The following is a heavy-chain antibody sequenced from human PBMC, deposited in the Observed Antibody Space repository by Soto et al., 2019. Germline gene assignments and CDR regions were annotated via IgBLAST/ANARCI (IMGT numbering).Heavy chain of an antibody. Sequence: EVQLVESGGGLVQPGGSLRLSCAASGFGFSTSEMNWVRQAPGKGLEGISYISKSSVTTHYADTVKGRFTISRDNAKNLLYLQMNSLRGEDTALYYCAPRKFGSFNIAAFEIWGQGTMVTVSS. CDR1: GFGFSTSE. CDR3: APRKFGSFNIAAFEI. CDR2: ISKSSVTT. D-gene: IGHD3-16*01. V-gene: IGHV3-48*03. J-gene: IGHJ3*02.